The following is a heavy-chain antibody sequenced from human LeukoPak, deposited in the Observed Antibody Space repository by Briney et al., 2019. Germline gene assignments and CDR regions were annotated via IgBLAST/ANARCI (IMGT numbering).Heavy chain of an antibody. V-gene: IGHV1-18*04. CDR3: ARDRRTYCSSTSCYPGGY. D-gene: IGHD2-2*01. J-gene: IGHJ4*02. Sequence: ASVKVSCKASGYTFTGYYMHWVRQAPGQGLEWMGWISAYNGNTNYAQKLQGRVTMTTDTSTSTAYMELRSLRSDDTAVYYCARDRRTYCSSTSCYPGGYWGQGTLVTVSS. CDR2: ISAYNGNT. CDR1: GYTFTGYY.